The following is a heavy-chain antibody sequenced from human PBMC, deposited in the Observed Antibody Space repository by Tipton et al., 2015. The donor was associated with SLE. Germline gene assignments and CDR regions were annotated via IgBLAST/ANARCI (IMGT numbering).Heavy chain of an antibody. J-gene: IGHJ4*02. Sequence: TLSLTCTVSGGSISSSSFYWGWIRQPPGKGLEWIGTIYYSGSTYYNPSLKSRVTISVDTSKNQFSLKLSPVTAADTAVYYCARHVVAVAGVDYWGQGTLVTVSS. CDR2: IYYSGST. D-gene: IGHD6-19*01. V-gene: IGHV4-39*07. CDR1: GGSISSSSFY. CDR3: ARHVVAVAGVDY.